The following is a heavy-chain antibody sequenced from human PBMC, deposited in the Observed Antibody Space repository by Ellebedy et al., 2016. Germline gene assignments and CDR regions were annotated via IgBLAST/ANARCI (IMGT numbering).Heavy chain of an antibody. Sequence: GSLRLXCTVSGGSISSYYWSWIRQPAGKGLEWIGRIYTSGSTNYNPSLKSRVTMSVDTSKNQFSLKLSSVTAADTAVYYCARAGGVVADNWFDPWGQGTLVTVSS. V-gene: IGHV4-4*07. D-gene: IGHD2-15*01. J-gene: IGHJ5*02. CDR1: GGSISSYY. CDR2: IYTSGST. CDR3: ARAGGVVADNWFDP.